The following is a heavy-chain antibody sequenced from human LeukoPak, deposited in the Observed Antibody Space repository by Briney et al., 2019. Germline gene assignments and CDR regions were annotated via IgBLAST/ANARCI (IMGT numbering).Heavy chain of an antibody. CDR1: GDSISGGDCN. CDR2: INHSGST. J-gene: IGHJ4*02. D-gene: IGHD3-22*01. Sequence: PSETLSLTCTVSGDSISGGDCNWSWIRQPPGKGLEWIGEINHSGSTNYNPSLKSRVTISVDTSKKQFSLKLSSVTAADTAVYYCVTYYFDSSGPKKNYWGQGTLVTVSS. CDR3: VTYYFDSSGPKKNY. V-gene: IGHV4-34*01.